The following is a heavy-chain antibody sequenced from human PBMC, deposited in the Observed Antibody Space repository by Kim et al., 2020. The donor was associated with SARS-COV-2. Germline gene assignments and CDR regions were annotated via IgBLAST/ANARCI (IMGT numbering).Heavy chain of an antibody. CDR3: ARHLGGTIDPSHYGLDV. V-gene: IGHV4-39*01. J-gene: IGHJ6*02. Sequence: SETLSLTCTVSGDSISSSNFYWGWIRQPPGKGLEWIGSIYYSGSTYYNPSLKSRVSISVDTSKNQFSLKLSSVTATDSAVYYCARHLGGTIDPSHYGLDVWGQGTTVTVSS. D-gene: IGHD1-1*01. CDR2: IYYSGST. CDR1: GDSISSSNFY.